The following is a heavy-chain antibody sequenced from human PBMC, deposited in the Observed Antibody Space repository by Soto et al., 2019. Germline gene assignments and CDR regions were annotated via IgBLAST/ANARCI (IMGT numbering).Heavy chain of an antibody. J-gene: IGHJ5*01. CDR3: ARDFFKLRGIEYNWLDS. V-gene: IGHV3-9*01. Sequence: EVQLVESGGNLVQPGRSLRLSCAASGFTFGDYAMHWVRQVPGKGLEWVSAIDWNSGNIGYADSVKGRFTISRDNAKNSLYLLMDSLRAEDTALYYCARDFFKLRGIEYNWLDSWGQGTLVTVSS. CDR2: IDWNSGNI. D-gene: IGHD1-1*01. CDR1: GFTFGDYA.